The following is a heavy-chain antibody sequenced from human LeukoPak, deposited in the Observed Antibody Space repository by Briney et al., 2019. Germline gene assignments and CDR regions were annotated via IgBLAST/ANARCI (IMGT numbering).Heavy chain of an antibody. D-gene: IGHD2-2*01. V-gene: IGHV4-39*07. CDR2: IYYSGST. J-gene: IGHJ3*02. Sequence: SETLSLTCTVSGGSISSSSYYWGWIRQPPGKGLEWIGSIYYSGSTYYNPSLKSRVTISVDTSKNQFSLKLSSVTAADTAVYYCARGVPAAMFAFDIWGQGTMVTVSS. CDR3: ARGVPAAMFAFDI. CDR1: GGSISSSSYY.